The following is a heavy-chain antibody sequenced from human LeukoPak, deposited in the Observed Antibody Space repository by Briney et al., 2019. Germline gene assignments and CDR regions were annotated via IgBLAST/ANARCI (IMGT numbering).Heavy chain of an antibody. J-gene: IGHJ4*02. V-gene: IGHV3-23*01. Sequence: GGSLRLSCAASGFTFSSYAMNWVRQAPGKGLEWVSGTGSTGVSTFYADSVKGRFTISRDNSKNTLYLQMNSLRAEDTAVYYCAKAQTVTTVGYWGQGTLVTVSS. CDR3: AKAQTVTTVGY. CDR2: TGSTGVST. CDR1: GFTFSSYA. D-gene: IGHD4-17*01.